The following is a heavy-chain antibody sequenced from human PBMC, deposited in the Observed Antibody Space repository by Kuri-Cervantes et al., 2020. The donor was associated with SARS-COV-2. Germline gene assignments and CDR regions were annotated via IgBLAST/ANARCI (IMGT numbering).Heavy chain of an antibody. CDR1: GGSISNYY. CDR2: FYSGGNT. J-gene: IGHJ4*01. CDR3: AKSGLGVSYYFDS. Sequence: SETLSLTCTVSGGSISNYYWGWIRQPPGKGVEWIGSFYSGGNTFYNPSLKSRVTISVDPSKNQFSLRLYSVTAADTAVYYCAKSGLGVSYYFDSWGHGTLVTVSS. V-gene: IGHV4-39*01. D-gene: IGHD5/OR15-5a*01.